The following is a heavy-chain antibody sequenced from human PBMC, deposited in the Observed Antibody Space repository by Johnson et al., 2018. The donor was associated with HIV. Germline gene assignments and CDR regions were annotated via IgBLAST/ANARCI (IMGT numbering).Heavy chain of an antibody. CDR1: GFTVSTNY. Sequence: VQLVESGGGLVQPGGSLRLSCAASGFTVSTNYMSWIRQAPGKGLEWVSVIYSGGSTYYVDSVKGRFTISRESSKNTLYLQMNSLRTGDTAVYYCARDTYYYDSSGYLDAFDIWGQGTMVTVSS. CDR2: IYSGGST. V-gene: IGHV3-66*02. D-gene: IGHD3-22*01. J-gene: IGHJ3*02. CDR3: ARDTYYYDSSGYLDAFDI.